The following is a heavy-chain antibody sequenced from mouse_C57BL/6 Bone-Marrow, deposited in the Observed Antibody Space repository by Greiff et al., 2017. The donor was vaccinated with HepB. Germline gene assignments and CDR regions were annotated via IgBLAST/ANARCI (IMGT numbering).Heavy chain of an antibody. J-gene: IGHJ3*01. CDR3: VRDSSGYFFAY. CDR1: GFSFNTYA. V-gene: IGHV10-1*01. CDR2: IRSKSNNYAT. Sequence: EVQGVESGGGLVQPKGSLKLSCAASGFSFNTYAMNWVRQAPGKGLEWVARIRSKSNNYATYYADSVKDRFTISRDDSESMLYLQMNNLKTEDTAMYYCVRDSSGYFFAYWGQGTLVTVSA. D-gene: IGHD3-2*02.